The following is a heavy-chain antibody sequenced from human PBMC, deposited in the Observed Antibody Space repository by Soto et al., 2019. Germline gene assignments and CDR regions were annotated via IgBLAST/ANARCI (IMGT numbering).Heavy chain of an antibody. CDR1: GFTFSSYA. CDR2: ISSNGGST. Sequence: PGGSLRLSCSASGFTFSSYAMHWVRQAPGKGLEYVSAISSNGGSTYYADSVKGRFTISRDNSKNTLYLQMSSLRAEDTAVYYCVKDLGIFGVVINNGCVFEYWGQGTLVTVSS. D-gene: IGHD3-3*01. J-gene: IGHJ4*02. V-gene: IGHV3-64D*08. CDR3: VKDLGIFGVVINNGCVFEY.